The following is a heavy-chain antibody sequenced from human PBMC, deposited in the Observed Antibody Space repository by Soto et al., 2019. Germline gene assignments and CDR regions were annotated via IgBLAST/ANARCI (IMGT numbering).Heavy chain of an antibody. CDR1: GFSFSSYC. V-gene: IGHV3-7*01. Sequence: EVQLVESGGGLVQPGGSLRLSCAASGFSFSSYCMSWVRQAPGKGLEWVSNMKPDGLKKSYVDSVKGRFTISRDNAKNSLYLQMNNMRAEDTAVYYCARDGRPDGGGTTRFAFWGQGTLVTVSS. CDR2: MKPDGLKK. J-gene: IGHJ4*02. CDR3: ARDGRPDGGGTTRFAF. D-gene: IGHD3-16*01.